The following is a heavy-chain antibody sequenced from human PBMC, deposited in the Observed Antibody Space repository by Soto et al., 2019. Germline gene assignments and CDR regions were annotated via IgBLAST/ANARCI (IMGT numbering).Heavy chain of an antibody. CDR2: IYYSGST. CDR1: GGSISSSSYY. Sequence: SETLSLTCTVSGGSISSSSYYWGWIRQPPGKGLEWIRSIYYSGSTYYNPSLKSRVTISVDTSKNQFSLKLSSVTAADTAVYYCARQGRYFGYYYYYMDVWGQGTTVTVSS. J-gene: IGHJ6*03. CDR3: ARQGRYFGYYYYYMDV. V-gene: IGHV4-39*01. D-gene: IGHD3-9*01.